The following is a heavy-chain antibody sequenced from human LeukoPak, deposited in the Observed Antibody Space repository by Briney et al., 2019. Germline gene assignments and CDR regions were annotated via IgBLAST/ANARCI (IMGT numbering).Heavy chain of an antibody. CDR2: IYPGDSDN. CDR3: ARRVVAATDAFDI. Sequence: GESLKISCKGSGYSFTSYWIGWVRQLPGKGLEWMGIIYPGDSDNRYSPSFQGEVTISADKSISTAYLQWSSLKASDTAMYYCARRVVAATDAFDIWGQGTMVTVSS. J-gene: IGHJ3*02. D-gene: IGHD2-15*01. CDR1: GYSFTSYW. V-gene: IGHV5-51*01.